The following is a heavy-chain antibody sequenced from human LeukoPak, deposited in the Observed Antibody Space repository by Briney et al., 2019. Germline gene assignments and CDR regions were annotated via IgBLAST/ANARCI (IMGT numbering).Heavy chain of an antibody. J-gene: IGHJ4*02. CDR1: GGSISSSSSY. Sequence: PSETLSLTCTISGGSISSSSSYWGWIRQPPGKGLECIGSIYYSGRTYYNPSLKIRVTISVDKSKNQFSLKLSSVTAADTAVYYCARDDSIGFDYWGQGTLVTVSS. V-gene: IGHV4-39*07. D-gene: IGHD2-21*02. CDR2: IYYSGRT. CDR3: ARDDSIGFDY.